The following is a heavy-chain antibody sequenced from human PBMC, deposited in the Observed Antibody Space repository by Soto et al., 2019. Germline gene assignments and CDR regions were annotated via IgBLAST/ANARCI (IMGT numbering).Heavy chain of an antibody. D-gene: IGHD3-3*01. CDR3: AKDFVPYYDFWSGSPFDY. CDR2: ISGSGGST. V-gene: IGHV3-23*01. J-gene: IGHJ4*02. Sequence: EVQLLESGGGLVQPGGSLRLSCAASGFTFSSYAMSWVRQAPGKGLEWVSAISGSGGSTYYADSVKGRFTISRDNSKNTLYLQMNSLRAEDTAVYYCAKDFVPYYDFWSGSPFDYWGQRSLVTVSS. CDR1: GFTFSSYA.